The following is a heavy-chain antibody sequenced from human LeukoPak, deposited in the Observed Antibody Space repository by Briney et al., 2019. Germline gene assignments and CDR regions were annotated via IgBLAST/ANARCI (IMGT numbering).Heavy chain of an antibody. J-gene: IGHJ3*02. CDR2: IYYSGST. V-gene: IGHV4-59*01. CDR3: AREMYYYDSSGYHQPDAFDI. CDR1: GGSISSYY. D-gene: IGHD3-22*01. Sequence: PSETPSLTCTVSGGSISSYYWSWIRQPPGKGLEWIGYIYYSGSTNYNPSLKSRVTISVDTSKNQFSLKLSSVTAADTAVYYCAREMYYYDSSGYHQPDAFDIWGQGTMVTVSS.